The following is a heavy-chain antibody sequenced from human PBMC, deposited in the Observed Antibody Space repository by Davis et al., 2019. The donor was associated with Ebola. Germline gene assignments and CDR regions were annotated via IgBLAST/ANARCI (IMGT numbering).Heavy chain of an antibody. D-gene: IGHD3-10*01. V-gene: IGHV3-33*01. CDR2: IWYDGSNK. Sequence: GESLKISCAASGFTFSSYGMHWVRQAPGKGLEWVAVIWYDGSNKYYADSVKGRFTISRDNSKNTLYLQMNSLRAEDTAVYYCARDRAVRGVNTPNWFDPWGQGTLVTVSS. J-gene: IGHJ5*02. CDR3: ARDRAVRGVNTPNWFDP. CDR1: GFTFSSYG.